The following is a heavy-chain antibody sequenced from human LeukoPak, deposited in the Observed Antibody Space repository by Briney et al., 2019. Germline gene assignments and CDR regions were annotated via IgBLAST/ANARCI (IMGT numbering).Heavy chain of an antibody. V-gene: IGHV4-30-2*01. CDR2: IYHSGST. Sequence: PSQTLSLTCAVSGGSISSGGYSWSWIRQPPGKGLEWIGYIYHSGSTYYNPSLKSRVTISVDRSKNQFSLKLSSVTAADTAVYYCARGGLSKPYYFDYWGQGTLVTVSS. J-gene: IGHJ4*02. D-gene: IGHD3-16*02. CDR3: ARGGLSKPYYFDY. CDR1: GGSISSGGYS.